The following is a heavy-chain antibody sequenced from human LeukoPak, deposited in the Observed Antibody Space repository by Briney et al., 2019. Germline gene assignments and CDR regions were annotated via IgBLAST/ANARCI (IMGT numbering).Heavy chain of an antibody. CDR3: ARRGVAGTEYYFDY. Sequence: GGSLRLSCATSGFTFSTSGMTWVRQAPGKGLEWVSVIYSGGSTYYTDSVKGRFTISRDISKNTLYLQMNSLRAEDTAVYFCARRGVAGTEYYFDYWGQGTLVTVPS. CDR1: GFTFSTSG. D-gene: IGHD6-19*01. CDR2: IYSGGST. V-gene: IGHV3-23*01. J-gene: IGHJ4*02.